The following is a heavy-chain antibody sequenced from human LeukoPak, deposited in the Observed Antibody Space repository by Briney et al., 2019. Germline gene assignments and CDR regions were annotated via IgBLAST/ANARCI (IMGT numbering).Heavy chain of an antibody. J-gene: IGHJ4*02. V-gene: IGHV3-48*03. CDR3: ARGTGYNVFDY. Sequence: GGSLRLSCAASGFTFSSYEMNWVRQAPGKGLEWVSYISSSGSTRYYADSVKGRFTISRDNAKNSLYLQMNSLRAEDTAVYYCARGTGYNVFDYWGQGTLVTVSS. CDR2: ISSSGSTR. CDR1: GFTFSSYE. D-gene: IGHD2-8*02.